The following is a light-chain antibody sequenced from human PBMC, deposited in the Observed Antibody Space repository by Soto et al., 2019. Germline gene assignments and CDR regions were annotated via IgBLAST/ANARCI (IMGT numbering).Light chain of an antibody. CDR1: QDVSRK. CDR3: QQYHTWPTT. V-gene: IGKV3-15*01. Sequence: DIVMTQSPATLSVAPGERVTFSCRASQDVSRKLAWYQHKPGQAPRLLISGASTGATGIPARFSGSGSGTEFTLTISSLQSEDCAIYYCQQYHTWPTTFGGGTKVEIK. CDR2: GAS. J-gene: IGKJ4*01.